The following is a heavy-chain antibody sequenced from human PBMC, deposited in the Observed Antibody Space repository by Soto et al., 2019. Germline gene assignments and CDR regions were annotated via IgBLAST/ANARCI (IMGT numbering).Heavy chain of an antibody. CDR1: GGSISSGGYY. V-gene: IGHV4-31*03. CDR2: IYYSGST. Sequence: TLSLTCTVSGGSISSGGYYWSWIRQHPGKGLEWIGYIYYSGSTYYNPSLKSRVTISVDTSKNQFSLKLSSVTAADTAVYYCARDLGDYDRWFDPWGQGTLVTVSS. CDR3: ARDLGDYDRWFDP. D-gene: IGHD4-17*01. J-gene: IGHJ5*02.